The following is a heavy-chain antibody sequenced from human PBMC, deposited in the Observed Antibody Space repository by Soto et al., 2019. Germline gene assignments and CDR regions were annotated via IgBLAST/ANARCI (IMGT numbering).Heavy chain of an antibody. V-gene: IGHV3-30*18. D-gene: IGHD2-21*01. CDR3: AKDPTSTISDYGMDV. Sequence: PGGSLRLSCVASGFTFSNHGMHWVRQAPGKGLEWLAVISYDETNEHCVESVKGRFTISRDNSKNALYLQMNRLRPEDTAVYRCAKDPTSTISDYGMDVWGQGTTVTVSS. CDR1: GFTFSNHG. J-gene: IGHJ6*02. CDR2: ISYDETNE.